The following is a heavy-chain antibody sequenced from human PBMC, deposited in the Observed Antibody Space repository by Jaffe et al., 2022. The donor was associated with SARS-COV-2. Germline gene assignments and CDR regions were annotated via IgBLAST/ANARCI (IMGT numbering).Heavy chain of an antibody. D-gene: IGHD3-22*01. J-gene: IGHJ4*02. CDR1: GGSITSADYY. Sequence: QVLLQESGPGLVKPSQTLSLTCTVSGGSITSADYYWSWIRQPPGKGLEWIGFIYSSGSTYYNPSLKSRLTLSIDTSRSHFSVKLTSVTAADTAVYYCARGRRHQVYYFDTSAFLDYWGQGTLVTVSS. V-gene: IGHV4-30-4*01. CDR3: ARGRRHQVYYFDTSAFLDY. CDR2: IYSSGST.